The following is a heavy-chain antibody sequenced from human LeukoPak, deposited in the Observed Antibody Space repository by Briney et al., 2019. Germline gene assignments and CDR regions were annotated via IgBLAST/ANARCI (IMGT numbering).Heavy chain of an antibody. V-gene: IGHV3-21*04. CDR1: GFTFSSYS. CDR3: AKDIFTGIAAAGAIDY. CDR2: ISSSSSYI. D-gene: IGHD6-13*01. Sequence: GGSLRLSCAASGFTFSSYSMNWVRHAPGKGLEWVSSISSSSSYIYYADSVKGRFTISRDNAKNSLYLQMNSLRAEDTALYYCAKDIFTGIAAAGAIDYWGQGTLVTVYS. J-gene: IGHJ4*02.